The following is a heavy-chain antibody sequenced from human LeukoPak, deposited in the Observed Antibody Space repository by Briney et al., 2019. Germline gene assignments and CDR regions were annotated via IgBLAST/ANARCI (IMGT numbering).Heavy chain of an antibody. CDR1: GFTFTNHA. J-gene: IGHJ3*02. D-gene: IGHD1-26*01. Sequence: GSLRLSCSASGFTFTNHAMHWVRQAPGKGLDYVSAISPNGGSTYHSDSVKGRFTISRDNSKNTLYLQMNSLRGEDTAVYYCAKDYLGASHTFDIWGQGTMVTVSS. CDR3: AKDYLGASHTFDI. CDR2: ISPNGGST. V-gene: IGHV3-64*04.